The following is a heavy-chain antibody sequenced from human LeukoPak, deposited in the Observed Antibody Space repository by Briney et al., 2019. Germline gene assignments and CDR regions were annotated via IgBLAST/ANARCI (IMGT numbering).Heavy chain of an antibody. D-gene: IGHD1-26*01. Sequence: SETLSLTCTVSGGSISSGDYYWSWIRQPPGKGLEWIGYIYYSGSTYYNPSLKSRVSMSVDASKNEYSLKLSSVTAADTGVYYCATSYGGYVLDYWGQGALVIVSS. V-gene: IGHV4-30-4*02. CDR1: GGSISSGDYY. CDR2: IYYSGST. CDR3: ATSYGGYVLDY. J-gene: IGHJ4*02.